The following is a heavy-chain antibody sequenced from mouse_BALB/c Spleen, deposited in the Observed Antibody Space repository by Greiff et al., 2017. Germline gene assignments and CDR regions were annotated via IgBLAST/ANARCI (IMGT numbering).Heavy chain of an antibody. CDR2: IWSGGST. V-gene: IGHV2-2*02. CDR1: GFSLTSYG. Sequence: QVQLKQSGPGLVQPSQSLSITCTVSGFSLTSYGVHWVRQSPGKGLEWLGVIWSGGSTDYNAAFISRLSISKDNSKSQVFFKMNSLQANDTAIYYCASPMITTRAWFAYWGQGTLVTVSA. CDR3: ASPMITTRAWFAY. J-gene: IGHJ3*01. D-gene: IGHD2-4*01.